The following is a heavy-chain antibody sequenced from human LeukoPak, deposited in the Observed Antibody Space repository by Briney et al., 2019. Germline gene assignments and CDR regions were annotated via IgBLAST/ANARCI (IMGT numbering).Heavy chain of an antibody. V-gene: IGHV3-48*04. CDR2: ISSSGSTK. Sequence: GGSLRLSCAASGFTFSSYSMNWVRQAPGKGLEWVSYISSSGSTKYYADSVKGRFTISRDNAKNSLYLQMNSLRAEDTAVYYCAREYGDPRLRYFDYWGQGTLVTVSS. D-gene: IGHD4-17*01. CDR1: GFTFSSYS. CDR3: AREYGDPRLRYFDY. J-gene: IGHJ4*02.